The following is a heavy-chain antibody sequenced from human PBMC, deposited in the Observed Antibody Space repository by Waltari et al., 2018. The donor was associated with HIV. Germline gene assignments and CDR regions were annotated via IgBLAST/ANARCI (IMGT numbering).Heavy chain of an antibody. Sequence: QVQLQQWGAGLLKPSETLSLTCAVYGGSFSGYYWSWIRQPPGKGLEWIGEINHSGSTNYNPSLKSRVTISVDTSKNQFSLKLSSVTAADTAVYYCARGQLRMRNFDYWGQGTLVTVSS. CDR3: ARGQLRMRNFDY. CDR1: GGSFSGYY. V-gene: IGHV4-34*01. D-gene: IGHD4-17*01. J-gene: IGHJ4*02. CDR2: INHSGST.